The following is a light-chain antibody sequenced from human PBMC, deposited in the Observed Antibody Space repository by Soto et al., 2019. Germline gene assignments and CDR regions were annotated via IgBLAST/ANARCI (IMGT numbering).Light chain of an antibody. V-gene: IGLV3-21*04. CDR3: QVWDRSSDHRGV. J-gene: IGLJ3*02. CDR1: NIGGTN. Sequence: SYELTQPPSVSMAPGTTATITCGGNNIGGTNVHWYQQKPGQAPVMVIYYNNKRPSGIPERFSGFNSGNTATLTISRVEGGDEADYYCQVWDRSSDHRGVFGGGTKLTVL. CDR2: YNN.